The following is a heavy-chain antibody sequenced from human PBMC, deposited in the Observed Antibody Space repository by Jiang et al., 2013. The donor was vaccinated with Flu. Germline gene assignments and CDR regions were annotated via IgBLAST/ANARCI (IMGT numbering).Heavy chain of an antibody. D-gene: IGHD3-10*01. V-gene: IGHV4-34*01. CDR3: ARGQVLIYYGSGSSARGRFDP. J-gene: IGHJ5*02. CDR2: INHSGST. CDR1: GGSFSGYY. Sequence: LLKPSETLSLTCAVYGGSFSGYYWSWIRQPPGKGLEWIGEINHSGSTNYNPSLKSRVTISVDTSKNQFSLKLSSVTAADTAVYYCARGQVLIYYGSGSSARGRFDPWGQGTLVTVSS.